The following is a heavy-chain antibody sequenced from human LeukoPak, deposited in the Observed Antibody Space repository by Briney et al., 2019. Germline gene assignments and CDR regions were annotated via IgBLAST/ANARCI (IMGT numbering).Heavy chain of an antibody. V-gene: IGHV1-18*01. CDR2: ISAYNGNT. CDR1: GYTFPSYG. Sequence: GSVKVSCKASGYTFPSYGISWVRQAPGQGLEWMGWISAYNGNTNYAQKLQGRVTMTTDTSTSTAYMELRSLRSDDTAVYYCARDRGYDSSGYYETRDYYYGMDVWGQGTTVTVSS. J-gene: IGHJ6*02. D-gene: IGHD3-22*01. CDR3: ARDRGYDSSGYYETRDYYYGMDV.